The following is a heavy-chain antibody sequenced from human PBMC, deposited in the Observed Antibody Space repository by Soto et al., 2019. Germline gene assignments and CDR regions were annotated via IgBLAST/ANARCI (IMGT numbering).Heavy chain of an antibody. CDR1: GGSIISGDYY. CDR3: ASATVVPRRVDC. Sequence: PSETLSLTCTVSGGSIISGDYYCICIRQPPGKGLEWIGYIYYSGSTYYNPSLKSRVTISVDTSKNQFSLKLSSVTAADTAVYYCASATVVPRRVDCWGQGTLVTVSS. D-gene: IGHD4-17*01. V-gene: IGHV4-30-4*01. CDR2: IYYSGST. J-gene: IGHJ4*02.